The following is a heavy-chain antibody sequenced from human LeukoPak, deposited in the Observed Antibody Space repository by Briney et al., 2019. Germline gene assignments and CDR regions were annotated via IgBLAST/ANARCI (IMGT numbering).Heavy chain of an antibody. D-gene: IGHD3-22*01. CDR3: ARLLPLDYYDSSGYYNWY. J-gene: IGHJ4*02. CDR1: GYSISSGYY. V-gene: IGHV4-38-2*01. Sequence: PSETLSLTCAVSGYSISSGYYWGWIRQPPGKGLEWIGSIYHSGSTYYNPSLKSRVTISVDTSKDQFSLKLSSVTAADTAVYYCARLLPLDYYDSSGYYNWYWGQGTLVTASS. CDR2: IYHSGST.